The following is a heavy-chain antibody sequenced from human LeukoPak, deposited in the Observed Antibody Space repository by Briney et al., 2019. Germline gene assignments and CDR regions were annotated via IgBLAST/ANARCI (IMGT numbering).Heavy chain of an antibody. J-gene: IGHJ4*02. CDR3: SRENGAFSPFGY. CDR1: GGSISNNNW. Sequence: PSGTLSLTCGVSGGSISNNNWWSWVRQPPGQGLEWIGEISLTGLTHYSPSLESRVTVSLDKSKNQLSLNLTSVTAADTAVYYCSRENGAFSPFGYWGQGTLVTVLS. CDR2: ISLTGLT. D-gene: IGHD2-8*01. V-gene: IGHV4-4*02.